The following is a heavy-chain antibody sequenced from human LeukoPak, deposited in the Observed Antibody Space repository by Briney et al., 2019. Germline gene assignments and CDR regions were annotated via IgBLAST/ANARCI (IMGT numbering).Heavy chain of an antibody. J-gene: IGHJ4*02. CDR1: GYTFTGYY. CDR3: ARGAYCSGGSCYSNPHFDY. V-gene: IGHV1-2*02. Sequence: GASVKVSCKASGYTFTGYYMHWVRQAPGQGLEWMGWINPNSGGTNYAQKFQGRVTMTRDTSISTAYMELSRLRSDDTAVYYCARGAYCSGGSCYSNPHFDYWGQGTLVTVS. D-gene: IGHD2-15*01. CDR2: INPNSGGT.